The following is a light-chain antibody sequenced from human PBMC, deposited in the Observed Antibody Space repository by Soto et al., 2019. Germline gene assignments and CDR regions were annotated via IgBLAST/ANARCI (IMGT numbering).Light chain of an antibody. CDR1: QVFDNY. CDR2: AAS. J-gene: IGKJ1*01. V-gene: IGKV1-27*01. Sequence: QLTQSPSSLSASVGDRVTITCRASQVFDNYLAWYQQKPGKVPQLLISAASTLHSGVPSRFSGSRSGTDFTLTISSLQPEDVATYYCQWYNGVLRPFGQGTKVEI. CDR3: QWYNGVLRP.